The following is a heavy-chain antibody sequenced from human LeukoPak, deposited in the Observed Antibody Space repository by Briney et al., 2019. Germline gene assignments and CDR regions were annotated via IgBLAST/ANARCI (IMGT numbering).Heavy chain of an antibody. D-gene: IGHD5-18*01. V-gene: IGHV1-18*01. CDR3: ARSTAMVYYFDY. Sequence: ASVKVSCKASGYTFTSYGISWVRQAPGQGLEWMGWISAYNGNTNYAQKLQGRVTMTTDTSTSTAYMELRSLRSDDTAVYYRARSTAMVYYFDYWGQGTLVTVSS. CDR1: GYTFTSYG. J-gene: IGHJ4*02. CDR2: ISAYNGNT.